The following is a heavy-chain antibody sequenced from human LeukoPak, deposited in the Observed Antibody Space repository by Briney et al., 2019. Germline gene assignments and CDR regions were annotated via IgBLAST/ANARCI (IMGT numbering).Heavy chain of an antibody. CDR2: IYTRGST. CDR3: ARGSYDYVWGSYREYNWFAP. Sequence: PSETLSLTCTVSGGSISSYYWSWIRQPPGKGLEGIGYIYTRGSTNYNPPLKSRVAISVDTSKNQFSLKLSSVTAADTAVYYCARGSYDYVWGSYREYNWFAPWGQGTLVTVSS. J-gene: IGHJ5*02. D-gene: IGHD3-16*02. CDR1: GGSISSYY. V-gene: IGHV4-4*09.